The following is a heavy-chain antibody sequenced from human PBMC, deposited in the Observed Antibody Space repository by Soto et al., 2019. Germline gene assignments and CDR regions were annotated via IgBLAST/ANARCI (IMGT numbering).Heavy chain of an antibody. D-gene: IGHD6-19*01. V-gene: IGHV3-15*01. J-gene: IGHJ3*02. Sequence: EVQLVESGGGLVKPGGSLRLSCAASGFTFSNAWMSWVRQAPGKGLEWFGRINSKTDGGTTDYAAPVKGRFTISRDDSKNTLYLQMNSLKTEATAVYYCTHLAVAGLVSAFDIWGQGTMVTVSS. CDR2: INSKTDGGTT. CDR1: GFTFSNAW. CDR3: THLAVAGLVSAFDI.